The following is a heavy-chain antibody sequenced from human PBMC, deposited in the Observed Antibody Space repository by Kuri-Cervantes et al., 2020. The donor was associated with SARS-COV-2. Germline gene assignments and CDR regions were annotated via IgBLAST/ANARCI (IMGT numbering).Heavy chain of an antibody. CDR2: IYNSGSK. J-gene: IGHJ3*02. Sequence: LRLSCSVSGGSFSSGGFFWSWVRQHPGKGLEWIGFIYNSGSKYYNPSLKSRVTISIDTSKNQFSLRLTSVTAADTAVYYCARLSLGPAVTGGFDIWGQGTMVTVSS. CDR1: GGSFSSGGFF. V-gene: IGHV4-31*02. CDR3: ARLSLGPAVTGGFDI. D-gene: IGHD4-17*01.